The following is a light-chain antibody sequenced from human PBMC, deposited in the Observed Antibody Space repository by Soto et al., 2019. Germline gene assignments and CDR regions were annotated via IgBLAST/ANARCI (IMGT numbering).Light chain of an antibody. J-gene: IGLJ2*01. V-gene: IGLV4-69*01. CDR1: SGHSSYA. CDR3: QTWGTGTVV. CDR2: VNSDGSH. Sequence: QPVLTQSPSASASLGASVQLTCTLSSGHSSYAIAWHQEQPEKGPRYLMKVNSDGSHNKGDGIPDRFSGSSSGAERYLTISSLQSEDEADYFCQTWGTGTVVFGGGTQLTVL.